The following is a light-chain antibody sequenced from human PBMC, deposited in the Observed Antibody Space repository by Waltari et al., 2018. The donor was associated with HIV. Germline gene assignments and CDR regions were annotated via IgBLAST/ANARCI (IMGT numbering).Light chain of an antibody. CDR3: AAWDNSLSVLVV. V-gene: IGLV1-47*01. CDR2: RNN. J-gene: IGLJ2*01. CDR1: SSNIGSNY. Sequence: QSVLTPTPSASGTPGQRVTISCSGSSSNIGSNYVYCYQQLPGTAPKLPIYRNNQRPSGVPDQFSGSKSVTSASLAISGLRSEDEADYYCAAWDNSLSVLVVFGGGTKLTV.